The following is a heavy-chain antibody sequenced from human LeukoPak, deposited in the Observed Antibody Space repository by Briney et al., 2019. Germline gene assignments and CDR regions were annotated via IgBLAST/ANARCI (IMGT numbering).Heavy chain of an antibody. CDR2: INSDGSWT. D-gene: IGHD2/OR15-2a*01. Sequence: GGSLRLSCAASGNYWMHWVRQAPGKGLVWVSHINSDGSWTSYADSVKGRFTISKDNAKNTVYLQMNSLRAEDTAVYYCVSFYETYWGRGTLVTVSS. CDR3: VSFYETY. CDR1: GNYW. V-gene: IGHV3-74*01. J-gene: IGHJ4*02.